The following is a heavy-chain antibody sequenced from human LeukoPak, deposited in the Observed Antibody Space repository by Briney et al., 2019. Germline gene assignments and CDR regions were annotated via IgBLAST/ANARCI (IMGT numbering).Heavy chain of an antibody. CDR1: GFTFDDYA. V-gene: IGHV3-9*01. Sequence: PGGSLRLSCAASGFTFDDYAMHWVRQAPGTGLEWVSGISWNSGSIGYADSVKGRFAISRDNAKNSLYLQMNSLRAEDTALYYCAKDIDSSSWEAFDIWGQGTVVTVSS. J-gene: IGHJ3*02. D-gene: IGHD6-13*01. CDR2: ISWNSGSI. CDR3: AKDIDSSSWEAFDI.